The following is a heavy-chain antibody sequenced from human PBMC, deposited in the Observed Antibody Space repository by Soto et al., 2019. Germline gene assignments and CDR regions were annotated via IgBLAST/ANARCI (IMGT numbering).Heavy chain of an antibody. D-gene: IGHD6-19*01. V-gene: IGHV1-3*01. J-gene: IGHJ4*02. CDR3: ARHGAVGGNINFDY. Sequence: SVKVWVKASRYSFSTYGIHGVRQAPGQSFEWLGWINAGNGNTKYSQKFQGRVTITRDTSANTAYMELSSLRSEDTAVYYCARHGAVGGNINFDYWGQGTLVTVYS. CDR1: RYSFSTYG. CDR2: INAGNGNT.